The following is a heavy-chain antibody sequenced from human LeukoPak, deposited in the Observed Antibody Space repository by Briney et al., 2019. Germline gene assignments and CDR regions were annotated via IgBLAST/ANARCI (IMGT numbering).Heavy chain of an antibody. Sequence: SVKVSCKASGGTFSSYAISWVRQAPGQGLEWMGRIIPIFGTANYAQKLQGRVTMTTDTSTSTAYMELRSLRSDDTAVYYCVYCGRWASGSYQLGTWGQGTLVTVS. V-gene: IGHV1-69*05. D-gene: IGHD1-26*01. CDR2: IIPIFGTA. J-gene: IGHJ5*02. CDR1: GGTFSSYA. CDR3: VYCGRWASGSYQLGT.